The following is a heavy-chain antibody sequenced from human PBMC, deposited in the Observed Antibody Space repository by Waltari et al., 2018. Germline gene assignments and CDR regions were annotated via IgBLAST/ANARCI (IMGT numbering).Heavy chain of an antibody. Sequence: EVQLLESGGALVQPGGSLRLSCAAYGFRFTSYAMYWVRRAPGKGLEWVSGISGIGFTTYYADSVKGRFTISRDNSQNTLFLQMNSLGAEDTALYYCAKRGPRELLRLSWIPYFDFWGLGTLVTVSS. CDR2: ISGIGFTT. CDR3: AKRGPRELLRLSWIPYFDF. V-gene: IGHV3-23*01. D-gene: IGHD1-26*01. CDR1: GFRFTSYA. J-gene: IGHJ4*02.